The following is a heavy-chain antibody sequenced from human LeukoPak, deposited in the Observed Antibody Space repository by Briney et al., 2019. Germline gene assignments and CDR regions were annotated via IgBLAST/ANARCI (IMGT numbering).Heavy chain of an antibody. Sequence: PGGSLTLPCTASGYTFNRYAMSCVRQAPGKGLEWVSAISGSGGSTYYADSVKGRFSISRDNSKNTLYLQMNILRPEGTPEYYCSKDTNAGDYEADGIDVWGQVTTVTVSS. V-gene: IGHV3-23*01. CDR2: ISGSGGST. CDR3: SKDTNAGDYEADGIDV. J-gene: IGHJ6*02. D-gene: IGHD4-17*01. CDR1: GYTFNRYA.